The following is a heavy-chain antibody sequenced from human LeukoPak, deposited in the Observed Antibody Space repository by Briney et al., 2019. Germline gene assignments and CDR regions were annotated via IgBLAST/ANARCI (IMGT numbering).Heavy chain of an antibody. Sequence: ASVKVSCKASGYTFTSYDINWVRQATGQGLEWMGWMNPNSGNTGYAQKFQGRVTITRNTSISTAYMELSSLRSEDTAVYYCARVITIFGVVIDAFDIWGQGTMVTVSS. CDR3: ARVITIFGVVIDAFDI. J-gene: IGHJ3*02. CDR1: GYTFTSYD. CDR2: MNPNSGNT. D-gene: IGHD3-3*01. V-gene: IGHV1-8*03.